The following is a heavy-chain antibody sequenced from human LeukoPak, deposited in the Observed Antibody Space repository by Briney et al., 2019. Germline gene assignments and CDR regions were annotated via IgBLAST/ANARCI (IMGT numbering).Heavy chain of an antibody. CDR2: IKSDGSTI. CDR3: GRDVVWGVGDY. J-gene: IGHJ4*02. D-gene: IGHD3-16*01. CDR1: GFNFSSSW. V-gene: IGHV3-74*01. Sequence: GGSLRLSCAASGFNFSSSWMHWVRQAPGKGLVWISRIKSDGSTITYADSVKGRFTISRDNAKNTLYLQMHSLRAEDTAVYYCGRDVVWGVGDYRGQGTLVTVSP.